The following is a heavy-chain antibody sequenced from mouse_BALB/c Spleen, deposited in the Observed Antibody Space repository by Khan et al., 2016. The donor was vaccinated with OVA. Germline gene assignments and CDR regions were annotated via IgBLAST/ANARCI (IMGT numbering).Heavy chain of an antibody. CDR1: GYTFTDYS. CDR3: VSQDADYRFAY. Sequence: QIQLVQSGPELKKPGETVKISCKASGYTFTDYSMHWVKQAPGKGLKWMGWINTETGEPTYADDFKGRFAFSLETSASTAYLQINNLKYDDQATYFCVSQDADYRFAYWGQGTLVTVSA. J-gene: IGHJ3*01. V-gene: IGHV9-2-1*01. CDR2: INTETGEP. D-gene: IGHD2-13*01.